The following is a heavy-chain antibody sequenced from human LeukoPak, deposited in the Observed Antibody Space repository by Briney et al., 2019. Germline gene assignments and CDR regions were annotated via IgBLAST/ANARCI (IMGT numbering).Heavy chain of an antibody. CDR1: GFTFSRYA. J-gene: IGHJ6*03. CDR2: ISSNGGST. V-gene: IGHV3-64*01. CDR3: ARDGRYSSSYYYYMDV. Sequence: PGGSLRLSCAASGFTFSRYAVHWVRQAPGKGLEYVSAISSNGGSTYYANSVKGRFTISRDNSKNTLYLQMGSLRAEDMAVYYCARDGRYSSSYYYYMDVWGKGTTVTVSS. D-gene: IGHD6-6*01.